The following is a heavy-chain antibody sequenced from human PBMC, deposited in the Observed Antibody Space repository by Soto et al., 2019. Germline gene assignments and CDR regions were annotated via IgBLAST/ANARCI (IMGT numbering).Heavy chain of an antibody. Sequence: GASVKVSCKVSGYTLTELSMHWVRQAPGKGLEWMGGFDPEDGETIYAQKFQGRVTMTEDTSTDTAYMELSSLRSEDTAVYYCATVGKNPSSWYTVLRSWWFDPWGQGTLVTVSS. V-gene: IGHV1-24*01. J-gene: IGHJ5*02. CDR3: ATVGKNPSSWYTVLRSWWFDP. CDR2: FDPEDGET. CDR1: GYTLTELS. D-gene: IGHD6-13*01.